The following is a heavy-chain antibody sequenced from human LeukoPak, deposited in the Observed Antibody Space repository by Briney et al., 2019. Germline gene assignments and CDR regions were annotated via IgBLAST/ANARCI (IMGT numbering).Heavy chain of an antibody. J-gene: IGHJ6*03. Sequence: ASVKVSCKASGGTFSSYAISWVRRAPGQGLEWMGRIIPILGIANYAQKFQGRVTITADKSTSTAYMALSSLRSEDTAVYYCASGLLGDRSYYYYMDVWGKGTTVTVSS. V-gene: IGHV1-69*04. CDR3: ASGLLGDRSYYYYMDV. D-gene: IGHD3-16*01. CDR2: IIPILGIA. CDR1: GGTFSSYA.